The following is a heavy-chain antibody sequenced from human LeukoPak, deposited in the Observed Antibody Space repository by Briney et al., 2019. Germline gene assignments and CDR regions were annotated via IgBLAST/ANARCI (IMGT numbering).Heavy chain of an antibody. CDR3: IRSYDY. J-gene: IGHJ4*02. Sequence: GGALRLSCAASGFXLSRNWMHWVRQAPGKGLVWLSRMYSDETNTRYADSVQGRFTISRDNAKDTLYLQMNSVRAEDTAVYHCIRSYDYWSQGILVTVSS. CDR2: MYSDETNT. V-gene: IGHV3-74*01. CDR1: GFXLSRNW. D-gene: IGHD1-26*01.